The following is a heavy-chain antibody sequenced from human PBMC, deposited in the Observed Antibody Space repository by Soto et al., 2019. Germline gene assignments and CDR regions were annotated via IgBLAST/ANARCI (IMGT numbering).Heavy chain of an antibody. CDR3: AKDRRIVGATDWFDP. Sequence: GGSLRLSCAASGFTFSSYAMSWVRQAPGKGLEWVSAISGSGGSTYYADSVKGRFTISRDNSKNTLYLQMNSLRAEDTAVYYCAKDRRIVGATDWFDPWGQGTLVNVSS. V-gene: IGHV3-23*01. CDR2: ISGSGGST. D-gene: IGHD1-26*01. CDR1: GFTFSSYA. J-gene: IGHJ5*02.